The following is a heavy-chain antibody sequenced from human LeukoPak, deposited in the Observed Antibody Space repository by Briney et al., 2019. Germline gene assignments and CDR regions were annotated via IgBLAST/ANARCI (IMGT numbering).Heavy chain of an antibody. J-gene: IGHJ4*02. D-gene: IGHD2-2*01. Sequence: SETLSLTCTVSGGSVSSGSYYWSWIRQPPGKGLEWIGYIYYSGSTNYNPSLKNRVTISLDTSKNQFSLRLSSVTAADTAVYYCALWFCSRTSCYVDYWGQGTLVASPQ. CDR1: GGSVSSGSYY. CDR2: IYYSGST. CDR3: ALWFCSRTSCYVDY. V-gene: IGHV4-61*01.